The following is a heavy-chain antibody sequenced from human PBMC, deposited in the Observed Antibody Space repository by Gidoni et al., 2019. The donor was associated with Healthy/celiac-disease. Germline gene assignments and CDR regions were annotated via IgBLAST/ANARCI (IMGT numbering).Heavy chain of an antibody. CDR2: INHSGST. D-gene: IGHD3-9*01. CDR1: VGSFSGYY. V-gene: IGHV4-34*01. J-gene: IGHJ4*02. CDR3: AGRGLRYFDWLLGTAY. Sequence: QVQLQQWGAGLLKPSDTLSLTCAVYVGSFSGYYWSWIRQPPGKGLEWIGEINHSGSTNYNPSLKSRVTISVDTSKNQFSLKLSSVTAADTAVYYCAGRGLRYFDWLLGTAYWGQGTLVTVSS.